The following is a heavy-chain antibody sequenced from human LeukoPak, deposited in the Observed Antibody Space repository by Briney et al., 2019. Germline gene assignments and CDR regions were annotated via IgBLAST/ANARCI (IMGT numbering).Heavy chain of an antibody. CDR2: IYYSGNT. CDR1: GGSISSGGHY. CDR3: ARVGTADYFHGMDV. V-gene: IGHV4-31*03. J-gene: IGHJ6*02. Sequence: SEPLSLTCTVSGGSISSGGHYWSWIRQHPGKGLEWIGYIYYSGNTYYNPSLKSRVTISVDTSKRQFSLKLSSVTAADTAVYYCARVGTADYFHGMDVWGQGTTVTVSS. D-gene: IGHD2-21*02.